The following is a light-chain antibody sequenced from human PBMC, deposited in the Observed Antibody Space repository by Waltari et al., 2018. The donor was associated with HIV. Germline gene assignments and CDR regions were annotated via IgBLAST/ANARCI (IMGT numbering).Light chain of an antibody. Sequence: SSELTQPPSVSVPPGQTARITCSGDAIPTQHAYWYQQKPGQAPILIIYKDTERPSGIPERFSGSTSGTTVTLTISGVQAEDEADYHCQSADSSGAYWVFGGGTRLTVL. J-gene: IGLJ3*02. CDR3: QSADSSGAYWV. CDR1: AIPTQH. CDR2: KDT. V-gene: IGLV3-25*03.